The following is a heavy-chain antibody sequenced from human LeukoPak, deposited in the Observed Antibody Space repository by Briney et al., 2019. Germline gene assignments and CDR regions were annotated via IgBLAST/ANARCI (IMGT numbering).Heavy chain of an antibody. D-gene: IGHD3-9*01. V-gene: IGHV4-34*01. CDR1: GGSFSGYY. CDR2: INHSGST. CDR3: ARYVLRYFDWLSYNSFDP. Sequence: SETLSLTCPVYGGSFSGYYWSWIRQPPGKGLEWIGEINHSGSTNYNPYLKSRATISVDTSKNQSSLKLSSVTAAETAVYYCARYVLRYFDWLSYNSFDPWGQGTLVTVSS. J-gene: IGHJ5*02.